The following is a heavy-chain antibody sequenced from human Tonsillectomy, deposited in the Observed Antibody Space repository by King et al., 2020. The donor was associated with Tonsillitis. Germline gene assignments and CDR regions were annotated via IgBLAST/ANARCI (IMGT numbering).Heavy chain of an antibody. V-gene: IGHV3-23*04. J-gene: IGHJ6*03. CDR1: GFTFSTYA. D-gene: IGHD4/OR15-4a*01. CDR2: ISGSGGGS. Sequence: VQLVETGGGLVQPGGSLRLSCAVSGFTFSTYAMSWVRQAPGKGLEWVSSISGSGGGSYYADSVKGRLPISRDKSKNTLDLQMNSLRAGDTAVYYCAGMLTRGSYYFFYMDVWGKGTTVTVSS. CDR3: AGMLTRGSYYFFYMDV.